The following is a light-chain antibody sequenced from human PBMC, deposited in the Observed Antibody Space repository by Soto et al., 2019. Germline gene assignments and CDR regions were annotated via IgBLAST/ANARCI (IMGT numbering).Light chain of an antibody. V-gene: IGKV3D-20*01. Sequence: EIVLTQSPATLSLSPGERATLSCGASQSVSSSYLAWYQQKPGLAPRLLIYDASSRATGIPDRFNGSGSGTEFTLTISSLQSEDFALYYCQQYHNLWTFGQGTKVDIK. CDR3: QQYHNLWT. CDR2: DAS. CDR1: QSVSSSY. J-gene: IGKJ1*01.